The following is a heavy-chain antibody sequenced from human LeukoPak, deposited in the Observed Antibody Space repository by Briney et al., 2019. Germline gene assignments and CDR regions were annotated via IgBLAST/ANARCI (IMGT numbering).Heavy chain of an antibody. Sequence: GGSLRLSCAASGFTFSSYWMSWVRQAPGKGLEWVANIKQDGSEKYYVDSVKGRFAISRDNAKNSLYLQMNSLRAEDTAVYYCARVPNMEGYCSGGSCYSGYYYYYMDVWGKGTTVTISS. D-gene: IGHD2-15*01. V-gene: IGHV3-7*01. CDR1: GFTFSSYW. J-gene: IGHJ6*03. CDR2: IKQDGSEK. CDR3: ARVPNMEGYCSGGSCYSGYYYYYMDV.